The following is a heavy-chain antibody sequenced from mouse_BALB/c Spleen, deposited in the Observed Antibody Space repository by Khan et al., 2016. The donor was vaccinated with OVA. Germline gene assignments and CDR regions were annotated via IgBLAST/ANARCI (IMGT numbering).Heavy chain of an antibody. CDR1: GFTFSTYG. J-gene: IGHJ3*01. D-gene: IGHD2-4*01. Sequence: EVELVESGGDLVKPEGSLKLSCAASGFTFSTYGMSWVRQTPDKRLEWVATISSGGSYTYYPDSVQGRFTISRDNAKNTLYLQMSSLKSEDTAMFYCARLAYYYDREGFAYWGQETLVTVSA. CDR3: ARLAYYYDREGFAY. V-gene: IGHV5-6*01. CDR2: ISSGGSYT.